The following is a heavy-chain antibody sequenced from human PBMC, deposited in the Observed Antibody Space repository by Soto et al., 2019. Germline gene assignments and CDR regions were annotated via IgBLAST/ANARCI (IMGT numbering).Heavy chain of an antibody. CDR2: ISYDGSNK. CDR1: GFIFSNFG. CDR3: ARHTAASNY. J-gene: IGHJ4*02. Sequence: QVQLVESGGGVVQPGRSLRLSCAASGFIFSNFGMHWVRQAPGKGLEWVAVISYDGSNKYYADSVKGRFTISRDNSKNTLYLQMNSLRAEDTAVYYCARHTAASNYWGQGTLVTVSS. D-gene: IGHD5-18*01. V-gene: IGHV3-30*19.